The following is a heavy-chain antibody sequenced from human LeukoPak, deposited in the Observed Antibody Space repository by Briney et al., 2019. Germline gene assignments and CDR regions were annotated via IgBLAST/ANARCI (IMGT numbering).Heavy chain of an antibody. CDR2: IRYDGNNK. D-gene: IGHD1-26*01. CDR1: GVTFSSYG. J-gene: IGHJ4*02. CDR3: AKAGVTGATVMYYFDY. Sequence: GGSLRLSCAASGVTFSSYGIHWVRQAPGKRLEWGAFIRYDGNNKYYTDSVKGRFTISRDNSKNTLYLHMDNLRGEDTAVYYCAKAGVTGATVMYYFDYWGQGTLVTVSS. V-gene: IGHV3-30*02.